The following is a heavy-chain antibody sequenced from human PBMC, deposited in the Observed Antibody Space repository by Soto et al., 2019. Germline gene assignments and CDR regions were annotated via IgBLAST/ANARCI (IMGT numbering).Heavy chain of an antibody. J-gene: IGHJ6*02. D-gene: IGHD2-2*01. CDR1: GYSFTSYW. CDR2: IDPSDSYT. V-gene: IGHV5-10-1*01. CDR3: ASSPRGYCSSTSSRELGNYYGMDV. Sequence: ESLKISCKGSGYSFTSYWISWVRQMPGKGLEWMGRIDPSDSYTNYSQSFQGHVTISADKSISTAYLQWSILKASDTAMYYCASSPRGYCSSTSSRELGNYYGMDVWGQGTTVTV.